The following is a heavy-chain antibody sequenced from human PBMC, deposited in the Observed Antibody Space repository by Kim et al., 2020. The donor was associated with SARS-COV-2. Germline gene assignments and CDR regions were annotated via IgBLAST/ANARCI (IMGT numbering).Heavy chain of an antibody. D-gene: IGHD3-9*01. CDR3: ERARSFVWLFLQFQHFFD. CDR2: INYDSST. CDR1: GDPVNGYY. Sequence: SETLSLTCAVYGDPVNGYYWSWICQRPGKGLDRMGEINYDSSTNSKPSLKRRVTMSLDSSKTQIPLRLTPLTAAATDASFCERARSFVWLFLQFQHFFD. J-gene: IGHJ4*01. V-gene: IGHV4-34*01.